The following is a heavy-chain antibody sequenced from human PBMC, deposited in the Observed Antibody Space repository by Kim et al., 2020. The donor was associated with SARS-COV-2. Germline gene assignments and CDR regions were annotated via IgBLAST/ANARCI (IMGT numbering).Heavy chain of an antibody. CDR3: ARDEVGAMVGYYFDY. D-gene: IGHD1-26*01. CDR2: ISSSSSTI. CDR1: GFTFSSYS. J-gene: IGHJ4*02. Sequence: GGSLRLFCAASGFTFSSYSMNWVRQAPGKGLEWVSYISSSSSTIYYADSVKGRFTISRDNAKNSLYLQMNSLRAEDTAVYYCARDEVGAMVGYYFDYWGQGTLVTVSS. V-gene: IGHV3-48*04.